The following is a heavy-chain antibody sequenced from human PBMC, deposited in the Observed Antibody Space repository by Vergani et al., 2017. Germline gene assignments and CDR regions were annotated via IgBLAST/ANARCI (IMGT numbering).Heavy chain of an antibody. V-gene: IGHV4-39*07. J-gene: IGHJ4*02. D-gene: IGHD2-15*01. Sequence: QLQLQESGPGLVKPSETLSLTCTVSGGSISSSNYYWGWIRQPPGKGPEWIGHIHTGGSTDLNPSFKSRVSISVDTSKSQFSLKLNSVTVADTAVYYCARSRPYCTSGSCPAIWGQGTLVTVSS. CDR3: ARSRPYCTSGSCPAI. CDR2: IHTGGST. CDR1: GGSISSSNYY.